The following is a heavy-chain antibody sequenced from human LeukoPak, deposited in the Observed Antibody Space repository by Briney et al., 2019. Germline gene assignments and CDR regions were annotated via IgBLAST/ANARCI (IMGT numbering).Heavy chain of an antibody. D-gene: IGHD4-17*01. V-gene: IGHV1-2*02. CDR3: AKTPYGDYYDS. CDR2: INPNTGGT. J-gene: IGHJ4*02. CDR1: GCTFIDDY. Sequence: ASVKVSCKASGCTFIDDYIHWLRQAHGQGLEWMGWINPNTGGTEFAQKFQGRLTLTRDTSINTAYMELNSLKSDDTAIYYCAKTPYGDYYDSWGQGTLVTVSS.